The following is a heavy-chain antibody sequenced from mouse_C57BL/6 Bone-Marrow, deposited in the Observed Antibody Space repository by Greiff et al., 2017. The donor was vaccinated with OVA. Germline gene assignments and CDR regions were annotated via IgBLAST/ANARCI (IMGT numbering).Heavy chain of an antibody. CDR2: ISDGGSYT. V-gene: IGHV5-4*03. Sequence: EVKVVESGGGLVKPGGSLKLSCAASGFTFSSYAMSWVRQTPEKRLEWVATISDGGSYTYYPDNVKGRFTISRDNAKNNLYLQMSHLKSEDTAMYYCARDRNTTVVDSLDYWGQGTTLTVSS. J-gene: IGHJ2*01. D-gene: IGHD1-1*01. CDR1: GFTFSSYA. CDR3: ARDRNTTVVDSLDY.